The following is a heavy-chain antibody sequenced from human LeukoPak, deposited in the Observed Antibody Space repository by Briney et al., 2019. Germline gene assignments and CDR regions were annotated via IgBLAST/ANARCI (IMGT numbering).Heavy chain of an antibody. CDR1: GLMFSTSG. CDR3: GRESGAAKIGQMLNY. J-gene: IGHJ4*02. V-gene: IGHV3-30*02. CDR2: IQYDGSEI. Sequence: GGSLRLSCAASGLMFSTSGMHWVRQAPGKGLEWVAFIQYDGSEIYYADCLKGRFTISRDNSKNTLYLQMNSLRAVDTAVFYCGRESGAAKIGQMLNYWGQGTLVTVSS. D-gene: IGHD3-10*02.